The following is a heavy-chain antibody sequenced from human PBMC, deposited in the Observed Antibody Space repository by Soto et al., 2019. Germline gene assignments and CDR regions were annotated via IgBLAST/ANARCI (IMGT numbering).Heavy chain of an antibody. CDR1: GGSISSGDYY. CDR3: PSDTRGLLHY. CDR2: IHYSGSS. V-gene: IGHV4-30-4*01. J-gene: IGHJ4*02. Sequence: QVQLQESGPGLVKPSQTLSLTCTVSGGSISSGDYYWSWIRQPPGKGLEWIGYIHYSGSSYNNPSLHSRITTSVDTSKNQFSLKLNSVTAADTAVYFCPSDTRGLLHYWGQGTLVTVSS. D-gene: IGHD2-15*01.